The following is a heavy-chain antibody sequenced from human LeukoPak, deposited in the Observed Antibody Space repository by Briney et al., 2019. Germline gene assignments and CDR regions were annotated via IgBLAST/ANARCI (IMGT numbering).Heavy chain of an antibody. D-gene: IGHD2-15*01. CDR2: FDPEDGET. J-gene: IGHJ4*02. CDR1: GYTLTELS. V-gene: IGHV1-24*01. CDR3: ATDRPTHCSGGSCYLD. Sequence: ASVKVSCKVSGYTLTELSMHWVRQAPGKGLEWMGGFDPEDGETIYAQKFQGRVTMTEDTSTDTAYMELSSLRSEDTAVYYCATDRPTHCSGGSCYLDWGQETLVTVSS.